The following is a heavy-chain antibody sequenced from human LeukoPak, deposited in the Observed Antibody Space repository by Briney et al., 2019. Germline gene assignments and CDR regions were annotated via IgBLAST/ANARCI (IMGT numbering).Heavy chain of an antibody. CDR2: INHNGNVN. Sequence: PGGSLRLSCAASGFTFGYYGMNWARQAPGKGLEWVASINHNGNVNYYVDSVKGRFTISRDNAKNSLYLQMSNLRAEDTAVYYCARGSTYYDSSGQVPFDYWGQGTLVTVSS. J-gene: IGHJ4*02. D-gene: IGHD3-22*01. CDR3: ARGSTYYDSSGQVPFDY. CDR1: GFTFGYYG. V-gene: IGHV3-7*03.